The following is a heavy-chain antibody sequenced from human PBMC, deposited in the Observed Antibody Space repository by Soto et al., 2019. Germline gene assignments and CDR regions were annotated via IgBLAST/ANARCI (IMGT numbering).Heavy chain of an antibody. CDR2: IWYDGSNK. V-gene: IGHV3-33*01. CDR1: GFTFSSYG. Sequence: QVQLVESGGGVVQPGRSLRLSCAASGFTFSSYGMHWVRQAPGKGLEWVAVIWYDGSNKYYADSVKGRFTISRDNSKHTLYLQMNSLRAEDTAVYYCARSLRGSATVGYWGQGTLVTVSS. CDR3: ARSLRGSATVGY. J-gene: IGHJ4*02. D-gene: IGHD4-17*01.